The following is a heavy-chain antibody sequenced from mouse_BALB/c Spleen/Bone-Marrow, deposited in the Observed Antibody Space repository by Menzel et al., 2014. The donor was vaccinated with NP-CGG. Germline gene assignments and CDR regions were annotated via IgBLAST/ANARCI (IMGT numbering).Heavy chain of an antibody. CDR2: IDPANGNT. CDR3: ALYYDYDVGY. D-gene: IGHD2-4*01. CDR1: GFNIKDTY. Sequence: VQLKQSGAELVKPGASVKLSCTASGFNIKDTYMHWVKQRPEQGLEWIGRIDPANGNTKYDPKFQGKATMTADTSSNTAHLQLSSLTSEDTAVYYCALYYDYDVGYWGQGTTLTVSS. V-gene: IGHV14-3*02. J-gene: IGHJ2*01.